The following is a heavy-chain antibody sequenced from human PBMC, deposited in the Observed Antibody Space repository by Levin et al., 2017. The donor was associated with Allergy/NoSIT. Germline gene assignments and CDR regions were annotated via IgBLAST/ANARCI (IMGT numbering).Heavy chain of an antibody. V-gene: IGHV4-34*01. CDR1: GGSLNGYY. D-gene: IGHD2-21*02. CDR3: ATFDPGLPMGAFDI. CDR2: INHSGST. J-gene: IGHJ3*02. Sequence: NPSETLSLTCEVYGGSLNGYYWSWIRQPPGKGLEWIGEINHSGSTNYNPSLKSRLIISVDTSKNQFSLKLGSVTAADTAVYYCATFDPGLPMGAFDIWGQGTLVTVSA.